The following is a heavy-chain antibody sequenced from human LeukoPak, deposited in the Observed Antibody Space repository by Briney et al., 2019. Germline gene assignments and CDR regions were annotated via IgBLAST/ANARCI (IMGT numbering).Heavy chain of an antibody. V-gene: IGHV4-4*07. J-gene: IGHJ4*02. D-gene: IGHD3-22*01. CDR2: IYTSGST. Sequence: SETLSLTCTVSGGSISSCYWSWIRQPAGKGLEWIGRIYTSGSTNYNPSLKSRVTMSVDTSKNQFSLKLSSVTAADTAVYYCARDGDYDSSGYYSPFDYWGQGTLVTVSS. CDR1: GGSISSCY. CDR3: ARDGDYDSSGYYSPFDY.